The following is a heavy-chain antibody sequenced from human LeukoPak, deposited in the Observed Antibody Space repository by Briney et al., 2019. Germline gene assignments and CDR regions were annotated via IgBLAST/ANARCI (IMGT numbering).Heavy chain of an antibody. CDR1: GYTFTSYY. V-gene: IGHV1-2*02. J-gene: IGHJ3*02. CDR3: ARLVGATLSAFDI. CDR2: INPNSGGT. Sequence: ASVTVSCKASGYTFTSYYMHWVRQAPGQGLEWMGWINPNSGGTNYAQKFQGRVTMTRDTSISTAYMELSRLRSDDTAVYCCARLVGATLSAFDIWGQGTMVTVSS. D-gene: IGHD1-26*01.